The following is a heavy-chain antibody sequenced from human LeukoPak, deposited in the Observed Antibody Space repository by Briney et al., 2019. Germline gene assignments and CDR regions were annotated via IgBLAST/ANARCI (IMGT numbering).Heavy chain of an antibody. CDR3: AKDRRIVVVPVRRPYYFDY. J-gene: IGHJ4*02. CDR2: ISYDGSNK. D-gene: IGHD2-2*01. CDR1: GFTFSSYE. V-gene: IGHV3-30*04. Sequence: PGGSLRLSCAASGFTFSSYEMNWVRQAPGKGLEWVAVISYDGSNKYYADSVKGRFTISRDNSKNTLYLQMNSLRAEDTAVYYCAKDRRIVVVPVRRPYYFDYWGQGTLVTVSS.